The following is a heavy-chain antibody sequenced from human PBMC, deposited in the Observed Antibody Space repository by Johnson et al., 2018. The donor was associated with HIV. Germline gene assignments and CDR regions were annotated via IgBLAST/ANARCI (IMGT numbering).Heavy chain of an antibody. V-gene: IGHV3-30*02. J-gene: IGHJ3*02. Sequence: QVQLVESGGGVVQPRGSLRLSCAASGFTFRDYGMHWVRQAPGKGLEWVAFIQYDGSNKYYAYSVRGRFTISRDNSKNTLYLQMNSLRAEDTAVYYCAKSWHSGSLYDAFDIWGQGTMVTVSS. CDR2: IQYDGSNK. CDR3: AKSWHSGSLYDAFDI. CDR1: GFTFRDYG. D-gene: IGHD1-26*01.